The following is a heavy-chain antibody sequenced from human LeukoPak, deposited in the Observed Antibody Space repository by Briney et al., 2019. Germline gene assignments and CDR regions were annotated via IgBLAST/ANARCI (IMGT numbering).Heavy chain of an antibody. V-gene: IGHV3-23*01. D-gene: IGHD3-22*01. CDR3: ARVGGYYDSSGYYGVLDY. J-gene: IGHJ4*02. Sequence: GGSLRLSCAASGFTSSSYAMSWVRQAPGKGLEWVSAISGSGGSTYYADSVKGRFTISRDNAKNSLYLQMNSLRAEDTAVYYCARVGGYYDSSGYYGVLDYWGQGTLVTVSS. CDR2: ISGSGGST. CDR1: GFTSSSYA.